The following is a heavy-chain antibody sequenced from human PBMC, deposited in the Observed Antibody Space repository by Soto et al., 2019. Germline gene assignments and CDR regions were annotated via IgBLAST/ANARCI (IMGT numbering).Heavy chain of an antibody. CDR3: ARGMTPPGAPAWYYFDS. Sequence: SETLSLTCTVSGGSISSGGYYWSWIRQHPGKGLEWIGYIYTSGTTNYNPSLRSRVTMSADVSKNQFSLRLTSVTAADTALYYCARGMTPPGAPAWYYFDSWGQGTLVTVSS. CDR1: GGSISSGGYY. J-gene: IGHJ4*02. CDR2: IYTSGTT. V-gene: IGHV4-61*08. D-gene: IGHD2-8*02.